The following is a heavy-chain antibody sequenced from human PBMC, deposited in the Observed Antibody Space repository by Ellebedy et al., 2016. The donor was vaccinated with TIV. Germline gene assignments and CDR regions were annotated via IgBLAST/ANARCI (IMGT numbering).Heavy chain of an antibody. CDR2: ISWNSGSI. Sequence: GGSLRLXXAASGFTFDDYAMHWVRQAPGKGLEWVSGISWNSGSIGYADSVKGRFTISRDNAKNSLYLQMNSLRAEDTALYYCAKDRYGSGSYFDYWGQGTLVTVSS. D-gene: IGHD3-10*01. V-gene: IGHV3-9*01. CDR1: GFTFDDYA. CDR3: AKDRYGSGSYFDY. J-gene: IGHJ4*02.